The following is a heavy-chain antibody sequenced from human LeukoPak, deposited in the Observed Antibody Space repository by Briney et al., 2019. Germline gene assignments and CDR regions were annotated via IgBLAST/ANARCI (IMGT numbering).Heavy chain of an antibody. V-gene: IGHV3-7*01. D-gene: IGHD1-14*01. Sequence: GGSLRLSCAASGFTFSTYWMSWVRQAPGKGLEWVGNIKEDGTEKYYVDSVKGRFTISRDNAKKSLYLQMNSLRAEDTAVYYCARDSFGTDIDYWGQGTLVTVSS. CDR1: GFTFSTYW. J-gene: IGHJ4*02. CDR2: IKEDGTEK. CDR3: ARDSFGTDIDY.